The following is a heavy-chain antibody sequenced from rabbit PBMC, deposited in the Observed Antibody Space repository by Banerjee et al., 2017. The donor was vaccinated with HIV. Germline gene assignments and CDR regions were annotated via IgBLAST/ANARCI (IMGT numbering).Heavy chain of an antibody. V-gene: IGHV1S45*01. CDR2: IDTSYGDT. CDR3: ARDLAGAIGWNFYL. D-gene: IGHD4-1*01. CDR1: GFSFSSNW. Sequence: LEESGGGLVKPGGTLTLTCTVSGFSFSSNWICWVRQAPGKGLEWIACIDTSYGDTDYANWPKGRFTISKTSSTTVTLRMTSLTAADRATYFCARDLAGAIGWNFYLWGPGTLVTVS. J-gene: IGHJ6*01.